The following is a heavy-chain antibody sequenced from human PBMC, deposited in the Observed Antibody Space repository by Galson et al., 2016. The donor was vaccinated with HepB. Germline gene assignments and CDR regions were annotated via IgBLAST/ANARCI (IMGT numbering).Heavy chain of an antibody. V-gene: IGHV4-59*01. J-gene: IGHJ4*02. D-gene: IGHD3-22*01. Sequence: ETLSLTCTVSGGSISSYYWSWIQQTPGMGLEWIGYIYYSGSTNHNPSLKSRVTISVDTSKNQFSLKLRSVTAADMAVYYCARVKGNYYDSSGYYYVSYNLDYGGQGTLVTVSS. CDR3: ARVKGNYYDSSGYYYVSYNLDY. CDR1: GGSISSYY. CDR2: IYYSGST.